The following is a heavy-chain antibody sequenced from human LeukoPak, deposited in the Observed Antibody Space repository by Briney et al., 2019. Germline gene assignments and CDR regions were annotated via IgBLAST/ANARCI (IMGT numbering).Heavy chain of an antibody. CDR2: INPNSGGT. D-gene: IGHD2-15*01. J-gene: IGHJ6*03. CDR1: GYTFTGYY. V-gene: IGHV1-2*06. CDR3: ARGYCSGGSCYSYYYYYMDV. Sequence: ASVKVSCKAAGYTFTGYYMFWVRQAPGQGLEWMGRINPNSGGTNYAQKFQGRVTMTRDTSISTAYMELSRLRSDDTAVYYCARGYCSGGSCYSYYYYYMDVWGKGTTVTVSS.